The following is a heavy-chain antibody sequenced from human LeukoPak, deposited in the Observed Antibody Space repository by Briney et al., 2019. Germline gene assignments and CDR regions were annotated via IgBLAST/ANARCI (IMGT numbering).Heavy chain of an antibody. Sequence: SETLSLTCTVSGGSITSSYWNWIRQPPGKGLEWIGYIYYSGNTNDNPSLKSRVTISIDTSKNQFSLKLRSVTAADTAVYYCARVGSGCFDYWGQGTLVTVSS. CDR2: IYYSGNT. CDR3: ARVGSGCFDY. CDR1: GGSITSSY. D-gene: IGHD6-25*01. J-gene: IGHJ4*02. V-gene: IGHV4-59*01.